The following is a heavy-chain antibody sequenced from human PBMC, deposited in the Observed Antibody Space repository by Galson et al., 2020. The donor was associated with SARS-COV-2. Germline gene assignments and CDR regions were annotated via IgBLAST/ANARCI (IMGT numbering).Heavy chain of an antibody. Sequence: SETLSLTCSVSGGSISGSGFYWSWIRQPPGKGLEWIGSMYYSGSTYYNPALRSRVTISVDTSKNQFSLKMSSVTAADTAVYYCARPRYSGRYSYYYYGLDVWGQGTAVTVSS. CDR2: MYYSGST. V-gene: IGHV4-39*01. CDR1: GGSISGSGFY. D-gene: IGHD1-26*01. J-gene: IGHJ6*02. CDR3: ARPRYSGRYSYYYYGLDV.